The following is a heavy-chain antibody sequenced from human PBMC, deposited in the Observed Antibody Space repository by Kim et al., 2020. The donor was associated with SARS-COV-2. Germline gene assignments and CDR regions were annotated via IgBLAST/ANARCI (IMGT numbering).Heavy chain of an antibody. V-gene: IGHV3-30*07. Sequence: YAGTVKGRFTISRDNSGNAVHLQMNSLRVDDTAVYYCARGAGSYYYYSMDVWGPGTTVTVSS. CDR3: ARGAGSYYYYSMDV. D-gene: IGHD2-15*01. J-gene: IGHJ6*02.